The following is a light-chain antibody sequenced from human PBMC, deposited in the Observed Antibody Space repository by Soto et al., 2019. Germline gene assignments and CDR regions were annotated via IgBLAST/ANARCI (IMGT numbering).Light chain of an antibody. CDR2: KAS. J-gene: IGKJ2*01. CDR1: QSISSW. Sequence: DIPMTQSPSTLSASVGDRVTITCRASQSISSWLAWYQQKPGKVPKLLIYKASSLECGVPSRFTGSGSGTEFTLTISSLQPDDFATYYCQQYNSHSGYTFGQGTKLEIK. V-gene: IGKV1-5*03. CDR3: QQYNSHSGYT.